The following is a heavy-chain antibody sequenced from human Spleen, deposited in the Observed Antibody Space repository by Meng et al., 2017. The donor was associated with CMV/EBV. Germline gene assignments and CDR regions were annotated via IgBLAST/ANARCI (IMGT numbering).Heavy chain of an antibody. V-gene: IGHV3-74*01. CDR3: VCLVVPADSKYYGMDV. Sequence: GESLKISCAASGFTFSSYAMSWVRQAPGKGLVWVSRINSDGSSTSYADSVKGRFTISRDNAKSTLYLQMNSLRAEDTAVYYCVCLVVPADSKYYGMDVWGQGTTVTVSS. CDR2: INSDGSST. D-gene: IGHD2-2*01. J-gene: IGHJ6*02. CDR1: GFTFSSYA.